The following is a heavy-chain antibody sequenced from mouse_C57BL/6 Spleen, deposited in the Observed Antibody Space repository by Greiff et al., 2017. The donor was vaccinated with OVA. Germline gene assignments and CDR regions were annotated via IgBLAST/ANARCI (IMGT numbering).Heavy chain of an antibody. D-gene: IGHD2-3*01. V-gene: IGHV1-64*01. Sequence: VQLQQPGAELVKPGASVKLSCKASGYTFTSYWMHWVKQRPGQGLEWIGMIHPNSGSTNYNEKFKSKATLTVDKSSSTAYMQLSSLTSEDSAVYYCARLADGYYVYAMDYWGQGTSVTVSS. CDR2: IHPNSGST. J-gene: IGHJ4*01. CDR3: ARLADGYYVYAMDY. CDR1: GYTFTSYW.